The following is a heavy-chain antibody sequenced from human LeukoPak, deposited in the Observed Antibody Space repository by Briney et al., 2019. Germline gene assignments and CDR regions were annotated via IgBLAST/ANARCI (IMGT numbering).Heavy chain of an antibody. CDR2: VKEDGSEE. D-gene: IGHD6-13*01. V-gene: IGHV3-7*01. Sequence: GGSLRLSCAASGFTFSSHSMSWVRQAPGKGLEWVANVKEDGSEENYVHSVKGRFTISRDNAINSLYLQMNSLRAEDTAVYYCAGRAAAGSYFDYWGQGTLVTVSS. CDR3: AGRAAAGSYFDY. J-gene: IGHJ4*02. CDR1: GFTFSSHS.